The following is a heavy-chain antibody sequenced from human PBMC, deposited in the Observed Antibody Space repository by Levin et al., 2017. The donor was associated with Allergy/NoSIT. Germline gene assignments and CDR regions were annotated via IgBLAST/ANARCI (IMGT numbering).Heavy chain of an antibody. CDR2: IYTSGST. J-gene: IGHJ4*02. CDR1: GGSISSGSYY. V-gene: IGHV4-61*02. Sequence: SETLSLTCTVSGGSISSGSYYWSWIRQPAGKGLEWIGRIYTSGSTNYNPSLKSRVTISVDTSKNQFSLKLSSVTAADTAVYYCARDPLTGYFDYWGQGTLVTVSS. CDR3: ARDPLTGYFDY. D-gene: IGHD3-10*01.